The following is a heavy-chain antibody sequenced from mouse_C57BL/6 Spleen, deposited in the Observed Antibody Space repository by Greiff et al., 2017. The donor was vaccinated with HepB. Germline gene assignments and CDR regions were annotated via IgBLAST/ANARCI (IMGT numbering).Heavy chain of an antibody. J-gene: IGHJ4*01. CDR2: INPNNGGT. V-gene: IGHV1-22*01. CDR1: GYTFTDYN. CDR3: ARKYYYAMDD. Sequence: EVQLVESGPELVKPGASVKMSCKASGYTFTDYNMHWVKQSHGKSLEWIGYINPNNGGTSYNQKFKGKATLTVNKSSSTAYMELRSLTSEDSAVYYCARKYYYAMDDWGQGTSVTVSS.